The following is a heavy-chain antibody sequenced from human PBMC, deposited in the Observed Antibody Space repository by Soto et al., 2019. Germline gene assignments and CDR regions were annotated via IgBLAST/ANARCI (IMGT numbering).Heavy chain of an antibody. V-gene: IGHV4-61*01. J-gene: IGHJ6*02. CDR2: IYYSGST. CDR1: GGSVSSGSYY. CDR3: ERLSTFSNGYYGMDV. Sequence: SSETLSLTCTVSGGSVSSGSYYWSWIRQPPGKGLEWIGYIYYSGSTNYNPSLKSRVTISVDTSKNQFSLKLSSVTAADTAVYYCERLSTFSNGYYGMDVWGQGTTVTVSS. D-gene: IGHD2-8*01.